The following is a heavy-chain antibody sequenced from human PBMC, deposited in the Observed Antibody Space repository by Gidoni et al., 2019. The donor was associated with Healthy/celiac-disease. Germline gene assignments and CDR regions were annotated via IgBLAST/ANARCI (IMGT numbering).Heavy chain of an antibody. V-gene: IGHV3-11*06. J-gene: IGHJ4*02. D-gene: IGHD3-22*01. CDR3: ARDHYYDSSGYDLDY. Sequence: QVQLVESGGGLVKPGGSLRLSCAASGFTFSDYYMSWIRQAPGKGLEWVSYISSSSSYTNYADSVKGRFTISRDNAKNSLYLQMNSLRAEDTAVYYCARDHYYDSSGYDLDYWGQGTLVTVSS. CDR2: ISSSSSYT. CDR1: GFTFSDYY.